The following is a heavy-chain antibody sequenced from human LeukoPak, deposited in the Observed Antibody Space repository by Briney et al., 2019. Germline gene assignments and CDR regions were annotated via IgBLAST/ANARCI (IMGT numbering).Heavy chain of an antibody. Sequence: ASVKVSCKASGYTFTGYDIDWVRQATGQGLEWMGWMNPNSGNTGYAQKFQGRVTMTRNTSISTAYMELSSLRSEDTAVYYCARVSGSSSSWVDYWGQGTLVTVSS. CDR3: ARVSGSSSSWVDY. CDR1: GYTFTGYD. V-gene: IGHV1-8*01. CDR2: MNPNSGNT. D-gene: IGHD6-6*01. J-gene: IGHJ4*02.